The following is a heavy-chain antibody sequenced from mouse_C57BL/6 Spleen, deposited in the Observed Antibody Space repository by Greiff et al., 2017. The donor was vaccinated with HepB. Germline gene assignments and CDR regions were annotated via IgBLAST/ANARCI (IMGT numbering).Heavy chain of an antibody. CDR1: GYTFTSYW. D-gene: IGHD2-14*01. CDR3: AYCYCRISSWFAY. J-gene: IGHJ3*01. CDR2: INPSNGGT. Sequence: VQLQQPGTELVKPGASVKRSCKASGYTFTSYWMHWVKQRPGQGLEWIGNINPSNGGTNYNEKLKSKATLTVDKSSSTAYMQLSSLTSEDSAVSYCAYCYCRISSWFAYWGPGTLVAVSA. V-gene: IGHV1-53*01.